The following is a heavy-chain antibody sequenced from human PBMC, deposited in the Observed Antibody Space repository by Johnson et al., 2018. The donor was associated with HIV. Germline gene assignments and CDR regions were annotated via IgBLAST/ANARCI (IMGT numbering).Heavy chain of an antibody. CDR1: GFAVSSNY. V-gene: IGHV3-66*02. J-gene: IGHJ3*02. CDR2: LYIAGSA. CDR3: ARAPPYYGGYSVSDAFDI. D-gene: IGHD3-22*01. Sequence: MQLVESGGCLVRPGGSLRLSCAASGFAVSSNYMNWVRQTPGKGLEWVSILYIAGSAYYADSVKGRFTISRDNSKNTLYLQMNSLRPEDTAVYYCARAPPYYGGYSVSDAFDIWGQGTMVTVSS.